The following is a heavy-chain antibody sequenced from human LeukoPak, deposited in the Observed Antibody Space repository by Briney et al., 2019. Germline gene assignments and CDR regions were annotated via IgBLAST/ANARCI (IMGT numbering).Heavy chain of an antibody. CDR3: VKLSSGSGSEFGFDA. V-gene: IGHV3-23*01. Sequence: GGSLRLSCAASGFTFSSYAMSWVRQAPGKGLEWVSAISGSGGSTYYADSVKGRFTISRDNSKNTLYLQMNSLRAEDTAVYYCVKLSSGSGSEFGFDAWGQGTLVTVSS. J-gene: IGHJ4*02. D-gene: IGHD6-19*01. CDR2: ISGSGGST. CDR1: GFTFSSYA.